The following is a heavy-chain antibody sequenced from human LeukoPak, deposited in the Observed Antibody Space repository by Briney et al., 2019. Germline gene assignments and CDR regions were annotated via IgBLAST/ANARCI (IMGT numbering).Heavy chain of an antibody. D-gene: IGHD6-19*01. V-gene: IGHV3-23*01. CDR3: TTPGDSGWYNH. CDR1: GFTFSSYS. Sequence: TGGSLRLSCAASGFTFSSYSMNWVRQAPGKGLEWVSVISRNGAHPYYIDSVRDRFTVSRDNSKNTMYLQMNSLRVEDAALYYCTTPGDSGWYNHWGQGTLVTVSS. J-gene: IGHJ4*02. CDR2: ISRNGAHP.